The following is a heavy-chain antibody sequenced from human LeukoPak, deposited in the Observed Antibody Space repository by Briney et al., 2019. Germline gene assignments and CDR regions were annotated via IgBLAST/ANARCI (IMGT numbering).Heavy chain of an antibody. CDR3: AKAQTVYYFDY. Sequence: PGGSLRLSCAASGFTFSNYGMHWVRQAPGKGLEWVTVISFDGGNQYYADSVKGRFTISRDNSKNTLYLQMNSLRAEDTAVYYCAKAQTVYYFDYWGQGTLVTVSS. J-gene: IGHJ4*02. CDR2: ISFDGGNQ. V-gene: IGHV3-30*18. CDR1: GFTFSNYG.